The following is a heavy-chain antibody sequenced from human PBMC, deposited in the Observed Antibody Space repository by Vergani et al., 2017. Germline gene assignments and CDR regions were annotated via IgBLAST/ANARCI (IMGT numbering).Heavy chain of an antibody. Sequence: QVQLQESGPGLVKPSQTLSLTCTVSGDSGNRNIYYWTWIRQPAGKGLEWIGRIHAGGSTNSNPSLKSRVTMSVDMSSDQFSLNLTSVTAADTAVYYCARELFPSVLDFWGQGILVTVSS. J-gene: IGHJ4*02. V-gene: IGHV4-61*02. CDR3: ARELFPSVLDF. CDR2: IHAGGST. D-gene: IGHD2-15*01. CDR1: GDSGNRNIYY.